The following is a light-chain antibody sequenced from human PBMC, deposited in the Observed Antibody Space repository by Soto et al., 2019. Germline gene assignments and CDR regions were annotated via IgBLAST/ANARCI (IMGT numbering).Light chain of an antibody. J-gene: IGLJ1*01. CDR2: EVT. CDR3: TSHTSGNTRV. Sequence: QSVLTQPASASGSPGQSIAISCTGTSSDAGGYDYVSWYQQHPDKAPKLMIYEVTKRPSGVSNRFSGSKSGNTASLTISGLQPEDEADYYCTSHTSGNTRVFGSGTKVTVL. CDR1: SSDAGGYDY. V-gene: IGLV2-14*01.